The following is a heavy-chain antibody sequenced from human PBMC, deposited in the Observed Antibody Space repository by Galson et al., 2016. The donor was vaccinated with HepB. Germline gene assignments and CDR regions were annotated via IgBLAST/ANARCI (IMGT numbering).Heavy chain of an antibody. V-gene: IGHV3-74*01. D-gene: IGHD3-22*01. CDR2: ISGDSSRT. J-gene: IGHJ6*02. CDR3: ARGGSYDTSPLYYNGLDV. CDR1: GFTFGNYW. Sequence: SLRLSCAASGFTFGNYWMHWVRQAPGKGLVWVSRISGDSSRTSYEDSVKGRFTTSRDNAKNTLYLQIYSLRAGDTAVYYCARGGSYDTSPLYYNGLDVWGQGTAVIVSS.